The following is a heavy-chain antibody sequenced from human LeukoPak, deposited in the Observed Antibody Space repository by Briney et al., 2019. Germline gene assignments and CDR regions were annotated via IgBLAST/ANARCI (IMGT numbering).Heavy chain of an antibody. J-gene: IGHJ4*02. CDR3: ARDPPYCGGDCPPDY. CDR2: INHSGST. CDR1: GGSFSGYY. Sequence: PSETLSLTCAVYGGSFSGYYWSWIRQPPGKGLEWIGEINHSGSTNYNPSLKSRVTISVDTSKNQFSLKLSSVTAADTAVYYCARDPPYCGGDCPPDYWGQGTLVTVSS. V-gene: IGHV4-34*01. D-gene: IGHD2-21*02.